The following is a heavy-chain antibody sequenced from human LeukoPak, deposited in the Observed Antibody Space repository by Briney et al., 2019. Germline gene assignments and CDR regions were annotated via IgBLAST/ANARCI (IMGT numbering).Heavy chain of an antibody. J-gene: IGHJ5*02. Sequence: ASVKVSCKASGYTFTGYYLHWVRQAPGQGLEWMGWINPNSGGTNYAQKFQGRVTMTRDTSISTAYMELSRLRPDDTAVYYCAKDLEFSTGLATWGQGALVTVSS. CDR3: AKDLEFSTGLAT. CDR2: INPNSGGT. CDR1: GYTFTGYY. V-gene: IGHV1-2*02. D-gene: IGHD2-2*01.